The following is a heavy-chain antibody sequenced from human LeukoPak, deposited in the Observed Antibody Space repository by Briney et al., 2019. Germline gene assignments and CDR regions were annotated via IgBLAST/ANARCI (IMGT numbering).Heavy chain of an antibody. CDR1: GFTFSSYW. CDR3: TKRDNNERYSGLHVFDF. J-gene: IGHJ3*01. V-gene: IGHV3-7*03. Sequence: PGGSLRLSCAASGFTFSSYWMSWVRQAPGKGLEWVANIKQDGSEKYYVDSVKGRFTISKDNYKSTLDLQMNSLKAEDTAVYYCTKRDNNERYSGLHVFDFWGQGTMVTV. D-gene: IGHD2-15*01. CDR2: IKQDGSEK.